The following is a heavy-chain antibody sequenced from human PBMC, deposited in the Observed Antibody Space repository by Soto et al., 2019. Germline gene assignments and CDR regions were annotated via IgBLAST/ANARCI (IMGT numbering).Heavy chain of an antibody. V-gene: IGHV4-31*03. J-gene: IGHJ4*02. CDR1: GGSNIRDGYY. Sequence: QVQLQESGPGLVKPSQTLSLTCNVSGGSNIRDGYYWSWIRQHPGKGLEWIGYISYSGSSYSNPSLYSRVPMSADTSKNQFSLRLTSVTAADTAVDYCARSTPAGSADFWGQGTLVTVSS. CDR3: ARSTPAGSADF. CDR2: ISYSGSS. D-gene: IGHD6-25*01.